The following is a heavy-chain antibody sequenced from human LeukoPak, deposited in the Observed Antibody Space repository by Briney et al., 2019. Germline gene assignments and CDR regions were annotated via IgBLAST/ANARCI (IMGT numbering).Heavy chain of an antibody. J-gene: IGHJ6*02. CDR2: INHDGSGK. CDR1: GFRLSDYW. CDR3: ARCSNAVCTLGMDV. D-gene: IGHD2-8*01. V-gene: IGHV3-7*03. Sequence: GGSLRLSCAASGFRLSDYWMSWVSQAPGKGLEWVTNINHDGSGKYYVDSARGRFTISRDNAKHSLYLEMNSLRAEDTAVYYCARCSNAVCTLGMDVWGQGTTVTVSS.